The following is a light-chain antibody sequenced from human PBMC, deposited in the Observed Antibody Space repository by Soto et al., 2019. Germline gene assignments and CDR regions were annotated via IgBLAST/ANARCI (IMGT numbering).Light chain of an antibody. CDR2: GAS. CDR1: QSVSASY. Sequence: ESVLTQSPGTLSLSPGDRATLSCRASQSVSASYLAWYQQKPGQAPRLLIYGASSRATGIPDRFSGSGSGTDFKLTISRLEPEDFAVYYCQQYGSSRGLTFGGGHRVDIK. CDR3: QQYGSSRGLT. V-gene: IGKV3-20*01. J-gene: IGKJ4*01.